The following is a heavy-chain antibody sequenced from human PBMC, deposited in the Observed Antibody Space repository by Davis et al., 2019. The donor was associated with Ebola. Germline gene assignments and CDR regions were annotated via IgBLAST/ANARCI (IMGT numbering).Heavy chain of an antibody. D-gene: IGHD5-18*01. CDR1: GFTFSSYA. CDR2: ISGSGGST. Sequence: GESLKISCAASGFTFSSYAMSWVRQAPGKGLEWVSAISGSGGSTYYADSVKGRFTISRDNSKNTLYLQMNSLRADDTAVYYCAKLSVHSYGYFDYWGQGTQVTVSS. CDR3: AKLSVHSYGYFDY. V-gene: IGHV3-23*01. J-gene: IGHJ4*02.